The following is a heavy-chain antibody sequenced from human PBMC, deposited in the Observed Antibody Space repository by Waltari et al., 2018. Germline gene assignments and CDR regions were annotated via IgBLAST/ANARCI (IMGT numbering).Heavy chain of an antibody. CDR2: IRSKAYGGTT. J-gene: IGHJ4*02. CDR3: TRVVGFGTFPALDY. D-gene: IGHD3-10*01. V-gene: IGHV3-49*04. CDR1: GFTFVDYS. Sequence: EVQLVESGGGLVQPGRSLRLSCTASGFTFVDYSMGGVRRAPGKGLEWVGFIRSKAYGGTTEYAESVKGRFTISRDDSKSIAYLQMNSLKTEDTAVYYCTRVVGFGTFPALDYWGQGTLVTVSS.